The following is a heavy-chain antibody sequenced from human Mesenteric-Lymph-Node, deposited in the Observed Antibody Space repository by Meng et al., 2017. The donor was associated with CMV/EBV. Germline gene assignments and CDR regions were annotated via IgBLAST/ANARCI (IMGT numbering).Heavy chain of an antibody. CDR3: ASFSGTTSSTYYFDY. CDR2: IYHSGST. D-gene: IGHD1-7*01. Sequence: SGGSLSSSNWWSWVRHPPGKGLEWIGEIYHSGSTNYNPSLKSRVTISVDKSKNQFSLKLSSVTAADTAVYYCASFSGTTSSTYYFDYWGQGTLVTVSS. V-gene: IGHV4-4*02. J-gene: IGHJ4*02. CDR1: GGSLSSSNW.